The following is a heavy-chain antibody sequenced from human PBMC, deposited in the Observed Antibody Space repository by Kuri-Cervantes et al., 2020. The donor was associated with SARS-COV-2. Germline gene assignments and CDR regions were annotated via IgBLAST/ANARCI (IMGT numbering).Heavy chain of an antibody. D-gene: IGHD2-21*01. J-gene: IGHJ4*02. Sequence: LSLTCAASGFTFSSYSMNWVRQAPGKGLEWVSYISSSSSTIYYADSVKGRFTISRDNAKNSLYLQMNSLRAEDTAVYYCARDRVGVHDSWGQGTLVTVSS. CDR3: ARDRVGVHDS. CDR1: GFTFSSYS. CDR2: ISSSSSTI. V-gene: IGHV3-48*01.